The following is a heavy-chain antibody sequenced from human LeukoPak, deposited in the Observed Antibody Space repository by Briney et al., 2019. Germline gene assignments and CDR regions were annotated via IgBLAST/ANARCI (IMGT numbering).Heavy chain of an antibody. D-gene: IGHD3-22*01. CDR3: AKDVLRGYYYDSSGYPTLFDY. V-gene: IGHV3-23*01. CDR1: GYTFSSYA. CDR2: ISGSGGST. J-gene: IGHJ4*02. Sequence: GGSLRLSCAASGYTFSSYAMSWVRQAPGKGLEWVSAISGSGGSTYYADSVKGRFTTSRDNSKNTLYLQMNSLRAEDTAVYYCAKDVLRGYYYDSSGYPTLFDYWGQGTLVTVSS.